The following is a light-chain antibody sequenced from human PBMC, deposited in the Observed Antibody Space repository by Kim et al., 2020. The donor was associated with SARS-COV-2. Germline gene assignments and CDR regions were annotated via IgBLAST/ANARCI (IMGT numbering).Light chain of an antibody. CDR2: DVN. CDR1: NSDIGGYNY. Sequence: QSALTQPASVSGSPGQSITISCSGTNSDIGGYNYVSWFQRHPDKAPQLIIYDVNNRPSGVSSRFSGSKSGNTASLTTSGLQAEDEAHYYCSSYTSTSTVIFGGGTKVTVL. CDR3: SSYTSTSTVI. V-gene: IGLV2-14*03. J-gene: IGLJ2*01.